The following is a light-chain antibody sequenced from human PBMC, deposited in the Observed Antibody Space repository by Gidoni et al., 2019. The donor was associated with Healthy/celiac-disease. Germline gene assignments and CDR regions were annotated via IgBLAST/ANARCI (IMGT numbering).Light chain of an antibody. J-gene: IGLJ2*01. Sequence: QSVLTQPPSVSGAPGQRVPISCTGSSSNIGAGYDVHWYQQLPGTGPKLLIYGNSNRPSGVPDRFSGSKSGTSASLAITGLQAEDEADYYCQSYDSSLSGPVIFGGGTKLTVL. CDR1: SSNIGAGYD. CDR3: QSYDSSLSGPVI. CDR2: GNS. V-gene: IGLV1-40*01.